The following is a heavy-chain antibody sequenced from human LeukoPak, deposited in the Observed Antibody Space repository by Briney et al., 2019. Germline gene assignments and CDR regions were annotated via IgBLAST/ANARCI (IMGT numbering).Heavy chain of an antibody. V-gene: IGHV4-38-2*02. D-gene: IGHD6-13*01. CDR1: GYSISSGYF. CDR3: ARAYSSSWYFNWFDP. Sequence: SETLSLTCTVSGYSISSGYFWGWIRQPPGQGLEWIGTIYHSGSTYYNASLESRVTISVDTSKNQFSLKLSSVTAADTAVYYCARAYSSSWYFNWFDPWGQGTLVTVSS. CDR2: IYHSGST. J-gene: IGHJ5*02.